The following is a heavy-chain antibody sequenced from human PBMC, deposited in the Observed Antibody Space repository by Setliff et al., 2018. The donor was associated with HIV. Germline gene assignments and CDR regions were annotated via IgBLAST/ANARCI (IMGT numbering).Heavy chain of an antibody. Sequence: LSLTCGVSGYSISSGYYWSWIRQPPGKGLEWIGYIYTSGSANYNPSLKSRVTISVDTSKNQFSLKLSSVTAADTAVYYCARGLSFYDPGGFDYWGQGTLVTVSS. D-gene: IGHD3-22*01. J-gene: IGHJ4*02. CDR1: GYSISSGYY. CDR2: IYTSGSA. CDR3: ARGLSFYDPGGFDY. V-gene: IGHV4-4*09.